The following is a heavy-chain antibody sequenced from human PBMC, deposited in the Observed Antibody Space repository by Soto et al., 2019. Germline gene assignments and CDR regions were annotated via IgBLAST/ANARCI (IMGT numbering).Heavy chain of an antibody. D-gene: IGHD3-10*01. CDR2: ISSSSSTI. Sequence: GGSLRLSCAASGFTFSSYSMNWVRQAPGKGLEWVSYISSSSSTIYYADSVKGRFTISRDNAKNSLYLQMNSLRAEDTAVYYCARATMVRGVYHYYMDVWGKGTTVTVSS. V-gene: IGHV3-48*01. CDR3: ARATMVRGVYHYYMDV. CDR1: GFTFSSYS. J-gene: IGHJ6*03.